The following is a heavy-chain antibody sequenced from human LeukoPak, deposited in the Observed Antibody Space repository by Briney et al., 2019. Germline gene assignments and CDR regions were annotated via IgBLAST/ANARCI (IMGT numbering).Heavy chain of an antibody. Sequence: GGSLRLSCAASGFTFSSYAMSWVRQAPGKGLEWVSAISGSGGSTYYADSVKGRFTISRDNSKNTLYLQMNSLRAEDTAVYYCARDIHYGGNWGFDYWGQGTLVTVSS. D-gene: IGHD4-23*01. V-gene: IGHV3-23*01. CDR3: ARDIHYGGNWGFDY. CDR2: ISGSGGST. J-gene: IGHJ4*02. CDR1: GFTFSSYA.